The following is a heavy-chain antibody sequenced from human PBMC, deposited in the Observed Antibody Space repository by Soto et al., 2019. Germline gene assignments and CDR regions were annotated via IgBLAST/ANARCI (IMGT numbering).Heavy chain of an antibody. J-gene: IGHJ4*02. CDR2: IIPFFGTA. D-gene: IGHD3-16*01. Sequence: QVQLVQSGAEVKKTGYSVKVSCKTSGGTFSTFGISWVRQAPGQGLEWMGGIIPFFGTAEYSQKFEDRITITADESTNTVYMNLRSLTSEDTARYYCARTAPMDAGDKYYYDFWCQGALVTVSS. CDR3: ARTAPMDAGDKYYYDF. CDR1: GGTFSTFG. V-gene: IGHV1-69*01.